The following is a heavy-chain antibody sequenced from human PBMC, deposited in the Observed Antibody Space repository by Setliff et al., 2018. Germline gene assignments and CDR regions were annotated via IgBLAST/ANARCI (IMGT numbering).Heavy chain of an antibody. D-gene: IGHD3-22*01. CDR2: ISYDGTIT. CDR3: ANYYYDSSGYDHGMDV. CDR1: GFLYSNNA. V-gene: IGHV3-30*04. Sequence: GSLRLSCAASGFLYSNNAFHWVRQTPGKGLEWVAVISYDGTITHYVDSVKGRFSISRDNSQNTLYLQMNSLRAEDTAVYYCANYYYDSSGYDHGMDVWGQGTTVTVSS. J-gene: IGHJ6*02.